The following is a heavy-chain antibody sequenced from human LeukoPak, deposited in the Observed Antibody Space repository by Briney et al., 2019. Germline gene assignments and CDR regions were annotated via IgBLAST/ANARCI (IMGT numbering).Heavy chain of an antibody. Sequence: GGSLRLSCAASGFTFSSYNMKWVRQAPGKGLEWVSSISSRSSYIFYADSVKGRFTISRDNAKKSLYLQMNSLRAEDTAVYYCASGVNYFDYWGQGTLVSVSS. CDR2: ISSRSSYI. CDR1: GFTFSSYN. D-gene: IGHD3-3*01. V-gene: IGHV3-21*01. J-gene: IGHJ4*02. CDR3: ASGVNYFDY.